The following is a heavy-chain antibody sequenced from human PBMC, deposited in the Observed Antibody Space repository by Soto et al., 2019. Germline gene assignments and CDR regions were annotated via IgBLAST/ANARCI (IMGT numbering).Heavy chain of an antibody. CDR2: ISYDGSNK. V-gene: IGHV3-30*18. D-gene: IGHD1-1*01. CDR3: AKGGQRRLKGGYFDY. Sequence: QVQLVESGGGVVQPGRSLRLSCAASGFTFSSYGMHWVRQAPGKGLEWVAVISYDGSNKYYADSVKGRFTISRDNSKNTLYLKMNSLRAEDTAVYYCAKGGQRRLKGGYFDYWGQGTLVTVSS. CDR1: GFTFSSYG. J-gene: IGHJ4*02.